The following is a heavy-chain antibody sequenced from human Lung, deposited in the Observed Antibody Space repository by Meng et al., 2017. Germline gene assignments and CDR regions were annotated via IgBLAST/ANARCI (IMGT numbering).Heavy chain of an antibody. J-gene: IGHJ4*02. CDR3: ARRTYSSGWYFDY. CDR1: GGSFSGYY. CDR2: IIDSGST. Sequence: QVQLQQWGAGLLKPSETLSLTCAVYGGSFSGYYWSWIRQPPGKGLEWIGEIIDSGSTNYNPSLKSRVTISVDTSKNQFSLRVTSVTAADRAVYYCARRTYSSGWYFDYWTWSTLVTVSS. D-gene: IGHD6-19*01. V-gene: IGHV4-34*02.